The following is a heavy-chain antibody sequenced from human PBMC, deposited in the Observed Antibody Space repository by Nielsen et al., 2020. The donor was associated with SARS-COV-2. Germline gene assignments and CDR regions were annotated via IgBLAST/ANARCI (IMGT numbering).Heavy chain of an antibody. V-gene: IGHV3-9*01. CDR2: ISWNSGSI. Sequence: SLKISCAASRFTFDDYAMHWVRQAPGKGLEWVSGISWNSGSIGYADSVKGRFTISRDNAKNSLYLQMNSLRAEDTALYYCAKDPRENWYFDLWGRGTLVTVSS. CDR1: RFTFDDYA. CDR3: AKDPRENWYFDL. J-gene: IGHJ2*01.